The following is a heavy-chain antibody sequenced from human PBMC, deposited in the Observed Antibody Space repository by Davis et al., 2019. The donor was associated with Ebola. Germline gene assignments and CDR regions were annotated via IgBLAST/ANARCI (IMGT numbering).Heavy chain of an antibody. CDR1: GFPFSSYG. V-gene: IGHV3-21*01. CDR2: ISSSSRYI. J-gene: IGHJ6*02. Sequence: GESLKIPCAASGFPFSSYGMHWVRQAPGKGLEWVSSISSSSRYIYYAEPVKGLFTITRDNAKNSLYLQMNSLRAEDTAVYYCASPQMATSQSYYYYGMDVWGQGTTVTVSS. CDR3: ASPQMATSQSYYYYGMDV. D-gene: IGHD5-24*01.